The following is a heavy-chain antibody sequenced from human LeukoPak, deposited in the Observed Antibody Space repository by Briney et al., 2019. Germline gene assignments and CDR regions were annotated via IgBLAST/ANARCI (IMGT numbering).Heavy chain of an antibody. CDR2: IYYSGST. V-gene: IGHV4-59*04. Sequence: SETLSLTCTVSGGSISSYYWSWIRQPPGKGLEWIGYIYYSGSTYYNPSLKSRVTISVDTSKNQFSLKLSSVTAADTAVYYCAGTRGYSYGWSLIIDYWGQGTLVTVSS. CDR1: GGSISSYY. J-gene: IGHJ4*02. CDR3: AGTRGYSYGWSLIIDY. D-gene: IGHD5-18*01.